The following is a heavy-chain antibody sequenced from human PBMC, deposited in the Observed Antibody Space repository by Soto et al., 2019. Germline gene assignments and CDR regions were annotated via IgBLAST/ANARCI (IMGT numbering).Heavy chain of an antibody. J-gene: IGHJ6*02. CDR1: GYTFTSYD. CDR2: MNPNSGNT. Sequence: QVQLVQSGAEVKKPGASVKVSCKASGYTFTSYDINWVRQATGQGLEWMGWMNPNSGNTGYAQKFQGRVTMTRNTSISTAYMELSILRSEDTAVYYCAGRGTAGDYYYYGMDVWGQGTTVTVSS. CDR3: AGRGTAGDYYYYGMDV. D-gene: IGHD6-25*01. V-gene: IGHV1-8*01.